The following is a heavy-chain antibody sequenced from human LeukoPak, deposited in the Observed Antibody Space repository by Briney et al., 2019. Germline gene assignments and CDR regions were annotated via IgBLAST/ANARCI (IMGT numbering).Heavy chain of an antibody. V-gene: IGHV3-30-3*01. CDR2: ISYDGSNK. D-gene: IGHD7-27*01. Sequence: GGSLRLSCAASGFTFSNYAMYWVRQAPGKGLEWVAVISYDGSNKYYADSVKGRFTISRDNSKNTLYLQMNSLRAEDKAVYYCARDNWGWDYWGQGTLVTVSS. CDR3: ARDNWGWDY. J-gene: IGHJ4*02. CDR1: GFTFSNYA.